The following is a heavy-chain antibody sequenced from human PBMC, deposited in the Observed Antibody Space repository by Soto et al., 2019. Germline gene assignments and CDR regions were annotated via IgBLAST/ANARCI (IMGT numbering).Heavy chain of an antibody. CDR2: ISSSSSYI. CDR1: GFTFSSYS. D-gene: IGHD2-15*01. Sequence: GGSLRLSCAASGFTFSSYSMNWVRQAPGKGLEWVSSISSSSSYIYYADSVKGRFTISRDNAKNSLYLQMNSLRAEDTAVYYCARGGYRSGGSCYYFGYWGQGTLVTVSS. V-gene: IGHV3-21*01. J-gene: IGHJ4*02. CDR3: ARGGYRSGGSCYYFGY.